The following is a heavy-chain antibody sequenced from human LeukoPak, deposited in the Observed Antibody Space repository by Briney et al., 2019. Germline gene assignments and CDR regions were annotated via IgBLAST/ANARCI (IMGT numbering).Heavy chain of an antibody. D-gene: IGHD5-24*01. CDR2: IKADSGDT. CDR3: TRIGDGYPY. CDR1: GYIFTAYY. V-gene: IGHV1-2*02. Sequence: ASVKVSCKASGYIFTAYYLHWVRQAPGQGPEWMGWIKADSGDTNYARKFQGRVTMTRDTSITTVYIKLSSLTSDDTAVYYCTRIGDGYPYWGQGSLVTVSS. J-gene: IGHJ4*02.